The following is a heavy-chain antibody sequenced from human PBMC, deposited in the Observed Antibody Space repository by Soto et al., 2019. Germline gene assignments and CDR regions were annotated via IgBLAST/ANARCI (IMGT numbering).Heavy chain of an antibody. CDR1: GYSITTGYY. J-gene: IGHJ4*02. V-gene: IGHV4-38-2*01. CDR2: VYHSGRT. CDR3: ARRVNYDDSSGFYPRDY. Sequence: KTSETLSLTCAVSGYSITTGYYWGWVRRPPGKGLEWIGSVYHSGRTSYNPSLESRVTISVDTSKNQFSLRLSSVTAADTAVYYCARRVNYDDSSGFYPRDYWGQGILVTVSS. D-gene: IGHD3-22*01.